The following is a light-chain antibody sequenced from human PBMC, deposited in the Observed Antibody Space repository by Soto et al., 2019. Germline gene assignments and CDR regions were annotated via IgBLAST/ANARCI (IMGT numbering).Light chain of an antibody. CDR2: GAS. CDR3: QQYYRWRT. J-gene: IGKJ1*01. V-gene: IGKV3-15*01. CDR1: QSISSN. Sequence: EIVMTQSPATLSVSPGERATLSCRASQSISSNLAWYQHKPGQAPRLLIYGASTRATGISARFSGSGSGTEFTLTISSLQSEDFAVYYSQQYYRWRTFGQGTKVEF.